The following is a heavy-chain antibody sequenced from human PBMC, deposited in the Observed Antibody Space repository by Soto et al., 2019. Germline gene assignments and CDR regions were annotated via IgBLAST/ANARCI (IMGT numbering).Heavy chain of an antibody. CDR2: INSTGTIK. V-gene: IGHV3-48*01. CDR3: ARMSSSISPGC. CDR1: GFTFSTYS. Sequence: GGSLRLSCAASGFTFSTYSMNWVRQAPGKGLEWVSYINSTGTIKYYAGSVKGRFTISRDNAKNSLFLQMNSLRVEETAVYYCARMSSSISPGCWGQGTLVTVSS. D-gene: IGHD2-2*01. J-gene: IGHJ4*02.